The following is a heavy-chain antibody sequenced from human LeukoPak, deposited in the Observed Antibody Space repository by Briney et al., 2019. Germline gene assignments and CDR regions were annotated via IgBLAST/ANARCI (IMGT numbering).Heavy chain of an antibody. Sequence: SETLSLTCAVYGGSFSGYYWSWIRQPPGKGLEWIGEINHSGSTNYNPSLKSRVTISVDTSKNQFSLKLSSVTAADTAVYYCARGPVAAAGTFDPWGQGTWSPSPQ. J-gene: IGHJ5*02. V-gene: IGHV4-34*01. CDR2: INHSGST. CDR1: GGSFSGYY. CDR3: ARGPVAAAGTFDP. D-gene: IGHD6-13*01.